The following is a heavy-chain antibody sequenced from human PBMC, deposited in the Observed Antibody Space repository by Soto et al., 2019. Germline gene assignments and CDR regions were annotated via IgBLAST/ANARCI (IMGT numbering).Heavy chain of an antibody. D-gene: IGHD4-17*01. Sequence: LRLSCAASGFTFTNAWMSWFRQAPGKGLEWVGRIKSKTDGGTTDYAAPVKGRFTISRDDSKNTLYLQMNSLKTEDTAVYYCTTARGTYGAEYFQHWGQGTLVTVSS. CDR1: GFTFTNAW. CDR2: IKSKTDGGTT. CDR3: TTARGTYGAEYFQH. J-gene: IGHJ1*01. V-gene: IGHV3-15*01.